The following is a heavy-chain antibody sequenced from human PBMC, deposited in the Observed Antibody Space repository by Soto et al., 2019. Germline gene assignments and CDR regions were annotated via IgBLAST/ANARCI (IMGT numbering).Heavy chain of an antibody. CDR1: GFTFSSYA. V-gene: IGHV3-23*01. CDR3: AKDRRAVESGWFDP. Sequence: GGSLRLSCAASGFTFSSYAMSWVRQAPGKGLEWVSAISGSGGSTYYADSVKGRFTISRDNSKNMLYLQMNSLRAEDTAVYYCAKDRRAVESGWFDPWGQGTLVTVSS. J-gene: IGHJ5*02. CDR2: ISGSGGST.